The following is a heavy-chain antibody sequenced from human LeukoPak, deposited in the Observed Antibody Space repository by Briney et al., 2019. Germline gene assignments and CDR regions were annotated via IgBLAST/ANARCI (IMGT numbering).Heavy chain of an antibody. J-gene: IGHJ6*03. Sequence: GGSLRLSCAASGFTFSSYGIHWVRQAPGKGLEWVAFIRHDGSNKYYAGSVKGRFTISRDNSKSTLYLQMNSLRAEDTAVYYCAKGSKTVLFTRDHYIDVWGKGTTVTISS. D-gene: IGHD3-16*01. V-gene: IGHV3-30*02. CDR3: AKGSKTVLFTRDHYIDV. CDR1: GFTFSSYG. CDR2: IRHDGSNK.